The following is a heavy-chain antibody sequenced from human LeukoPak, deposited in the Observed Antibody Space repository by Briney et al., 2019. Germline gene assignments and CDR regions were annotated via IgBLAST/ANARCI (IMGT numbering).Heavy chain of an antibody. CDR1: GFTVSSNY. CDR3: ARRRAASWSFDS. J-gene: IGHJ4*02. Sequence: GGSLRLSCAASGFTVSSNYMGWVRQAPGKGLEWVSVIYTDGRTYSADSMKGGFALSRDNSKNTLYLQMSSLRAEDTAVYYCARRRAASWSFDSWGQGTLVTVSS. CDR2: IYTDGRT. D-gene: IGHD6-13*01. V-gene: IGHV3-66*04.